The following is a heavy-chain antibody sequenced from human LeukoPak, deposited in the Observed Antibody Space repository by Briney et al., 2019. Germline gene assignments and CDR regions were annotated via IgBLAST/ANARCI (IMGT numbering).Heavy chain of an antibody. CDR3: ARASSSWSIFDY. J-gene: IGHJ4*02. CDR1: GFTFSSYW. D-gene: IGHD6-13*01. CDR2: IKQDGSEK. V-gene: IGHV3-7*04. Sequence: GXSLRLSCAASGFTFSSYWMSWVRQAPGKGVEWVANIKQDGSEKYYVDSVKGRFTISRDNAKNSLYLQMNSLRAEDTAVYYCARASSSWSIFDYWGQGTLVTVSS.